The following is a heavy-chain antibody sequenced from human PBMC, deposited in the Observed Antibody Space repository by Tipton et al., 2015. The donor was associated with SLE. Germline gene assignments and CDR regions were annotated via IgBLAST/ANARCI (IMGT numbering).Heavy chain of an antibody. V-gene: IGHV4-61*05. D-gene: IGHD2-2*01. Sequence: GLVKPSETLSLTCTVSGGSTGSNRHYWGWIRQPPGKGLEGIGYIYYSGSTNYNPSLKSRVTISVDTSKNQFSLKLSSVTAADTAVYYCARDWCSSTSCYGYYYMDVWGKGTTVTVSS. CDR1: GGSTGSNRHY. CDR3: ARDWCSSTSCYGYYYMDV. J-gene: IGHJ6*03. CDR2: IYYSGST.